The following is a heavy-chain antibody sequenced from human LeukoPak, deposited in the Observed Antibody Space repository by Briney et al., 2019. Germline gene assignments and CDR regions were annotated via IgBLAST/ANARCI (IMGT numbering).Heavy chain of an antibody. J-gene: IGHJ6*03. CDR1: GFTFSAHH. CDR3: ARAEAAGDNRGGYYYFYMDV. D-gene: IGHD6-25*01. CDR2: ITASRATT. Sequence: GGSLRLSCAPSGFTFSAHHMNWVRQAPGKGLEWVSGITASRATTYYADSVKGRFTISRDSSQSTLFLQMNSLRAEDTAVYYCARAEAAGDNRGGYYYFYMDVWGKGTTVTVSS. V-gene: IGHV3-23*01.